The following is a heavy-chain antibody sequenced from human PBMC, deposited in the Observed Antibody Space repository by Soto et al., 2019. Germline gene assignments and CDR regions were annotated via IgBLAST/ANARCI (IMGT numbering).Heavy chain of an antibody. CDR1: GFTFSSYG. CDR2: ISYDGSNK. D-gene: IGHD4-17*01. CDR3: AKDLDYATHYYYYYGMDV. Sequence: QPGGSLRLSCAASGFTFSSYGMHWVRQAPGKGLEWVAVISYDGSNKYYADSVKGRFTISRDNSKNTLYLQMNSLRAEDTAVYYCAKDLDYATHYYYYYGMDVWGQGTTVTVSS. J-gene: IGHJ6*02. V-gene: IGHV3-30*18.